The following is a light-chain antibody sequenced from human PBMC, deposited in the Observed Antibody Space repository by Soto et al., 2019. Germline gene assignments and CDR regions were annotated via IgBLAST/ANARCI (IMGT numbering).Light chain of an antibody. CDR1: QDIKSY. CDR2: PAS. J-gene: IGKJ5*01. CDR3: QQVNVYPIT. V-gene: IGKV1-9*01. Sequence: DVQLTQSPSFLSASVGHSVTIPCRASQDIKSYLAWYQQKPGKAPKLLIYPASTLQSGVPSRFSGSGYGTEFTLTISSLQPEDFATYHCQQVNVYPITFGQGTRLEIK.